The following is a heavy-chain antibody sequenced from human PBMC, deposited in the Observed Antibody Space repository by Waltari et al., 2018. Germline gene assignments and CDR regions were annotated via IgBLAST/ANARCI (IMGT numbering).Heavy chain of an antibody. CDR2: IIPSYGTA. CDR1: GGTFSSYA. D-gene: IGHD6-19*01. Sequence: QVQLVQSGAEVKKPGSSVKVSCKASGGTFSSYAISWVRQAPGPGLEWMGGIIPSYGTASYAQKVQGRVTITAEESTSTAYMELSRLRSEDTAVYYCARDTSRAGAERHFDYWGQGTVVTVSS. V-gene: IGHV1-69*12. J-gene: IGHJ4*02. CDR3: ARDTSRAGAERHFDY.